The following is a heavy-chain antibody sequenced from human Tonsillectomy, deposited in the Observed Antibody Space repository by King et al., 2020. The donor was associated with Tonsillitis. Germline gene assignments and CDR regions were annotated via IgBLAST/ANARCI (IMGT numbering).Heavy chain of an antibody. CDR3: ARGVRGPNFDY. CDR2: IYYSGST. CDR1: GGSISSGGYY. V-gene: IGHV4-31*03. J-gene: IGHJ4*02. Sequence: VQLQESGPGLVKPSQTLSLTCTVSGGSISSGGYYWSWIRQHPGKDLEWIVYIYYSGSTYSNPSLKSRVTISVDTSKNQFSLKLSSVTAADTAVYYCARGVRGPNFDYWGQGTLVTVSS. D-gene: IGHD3-10*01.